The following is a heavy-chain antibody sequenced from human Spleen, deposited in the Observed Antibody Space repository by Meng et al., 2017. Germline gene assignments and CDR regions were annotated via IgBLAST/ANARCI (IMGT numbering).Heavy chain of an antibody. Sequence: GESLKISCSASGFTFSNYWMNWVRQAPGKGLEWVANINQDGSEKYYVDSVKGRFTISRDNAKNSLYLQMNSLRVEDTAVYYCAGPFDWGQGTLVTVSS. CDR1: GFTFSNYW. J-gene: IGHJ4*02. CDR2: INQDGSEK. V-gene: IGHV3-7*01. CDR3: AGPFD. D-gene: IGHD3-10*01.